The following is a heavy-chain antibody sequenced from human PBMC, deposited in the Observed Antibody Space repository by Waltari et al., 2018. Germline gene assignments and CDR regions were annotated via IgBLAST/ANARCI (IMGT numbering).Heavy chain of an antibody. CDR2: TSASSGST. Sequence: EVQLLESGGGLVQRVGSAGRSCAVPGFIFSSFAMSGVRHPPGKGLEWVAGTSASSGSTYYADSVQGRFTISRDNSKKRVFLQMNSLRAEDTATYYCTKMRRNLPRDIIDNWGQGTQVIIAS. V-gene: IGHV3-23*01. CDR1: GFIFSSFA. CDR3: TKMRRNLPRDIIDN. J-gene: IGHJ4*02.